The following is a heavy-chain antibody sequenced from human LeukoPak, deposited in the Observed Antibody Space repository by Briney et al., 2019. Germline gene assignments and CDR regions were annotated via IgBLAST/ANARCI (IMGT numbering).Heavy chain of an antibody. Sequence: SETLSLTCTVSGGSISSSGYYWGWIRQPPGKGLEWVGTIYYSGTTYYNPSLKSRLTISVDTSRNQFSLNLSSVTAADTAVYYCARRTGSRLPNWFDPWGQGTLVTVSS. J-gene: IGHJ5*02. CDR1: GGSISSSGYY. CDR2: IYYSGTT. CDR3: ARRTGSRLPNWFDP. V-gene: IGHV4-39*01. D-gene: IGHD3-10*01.